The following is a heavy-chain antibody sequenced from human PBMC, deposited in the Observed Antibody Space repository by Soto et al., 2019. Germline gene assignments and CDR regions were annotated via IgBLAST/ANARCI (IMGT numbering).Heavy chain of an antibody. J-gene: IGHJ3*02. D-gene: IGHD1-7*01. CDR2: ISYSADKT. CDR3: ARRARTATTNWGAFDI. Sequence: EVQLLESGGGLVQPGGSLRLSCAASGFTFSNYVMNWVRQATGKGLEWVSTISYSADKTFYADSVKGRFTISRDNSRDTLFLQMNSLRADDAAVYYCARRARTATTNWGAFDIWGQGTMVTVSS. V-gene: IGHV3-23*01. CDR1: GFTFSNYV.